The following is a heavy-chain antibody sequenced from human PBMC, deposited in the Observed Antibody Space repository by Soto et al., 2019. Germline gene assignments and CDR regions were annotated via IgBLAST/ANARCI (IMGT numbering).Heavy chain of an antibody. J-gene: IGHJ5*02. D-gene: IGHD4-17*01. CDR3: ARHIPLTTNWFDP. CDR2: IYYSGST. CDR1: GGSISSYY. V-gene: IGHV4-59*08. Sequence: SETLSLTCTVSGGSISSYYWSWIRQPPGKGLEWIGYIYYSGSTNCNPSLKSRVTISVDTSKNQFSLKLSSVTAADTAVYYCARHIPLTTNWFDPWGQGTLVTVSS.